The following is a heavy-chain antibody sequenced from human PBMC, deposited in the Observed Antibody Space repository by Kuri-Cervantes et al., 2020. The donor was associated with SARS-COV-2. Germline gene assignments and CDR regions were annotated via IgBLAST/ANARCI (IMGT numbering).Heavy chain of an antibody. CDR1: GFAFTAYA. D-gene: IGHD5-18*01. J-gene: IGHJ4*02. CDR2: IGRDGHT. V-gene: IGHV3-23*01. CDR3: VIVDTAMVGFGDY. Sequence: GGSLRLSCAASGFAFTAYAMSWVRQAPGRGLEWVSSIGRDGHTFYADSVKGRFTISRDNSKNTLYLQMNSLRAEDTAVYYCVIVDTAMVGFGDYWGQGTLVTVSS.